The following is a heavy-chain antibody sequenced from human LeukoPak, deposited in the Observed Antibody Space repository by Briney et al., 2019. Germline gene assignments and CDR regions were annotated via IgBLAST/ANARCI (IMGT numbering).Heavy chain of an antibody. Sequence: SETLSLTCTVSGYSISSGYYWGWIRQPPGKGLEWIRSIYHSGSTYYNPSLKSRVTISVDTSKNQFSLKLSSVTAADTAVYYCARDGYDSSGYYRHDAFDIWGQGTMVTVSS. CDR1: GYSISSGYY. J-gene: IGHJ3*02. CDR3: ARDGYDSSGYYRHDAFDI. CDR2: IYHSGST. D-gene: IGHD3-22*01. V-gene: IGHV4-38-2*02.